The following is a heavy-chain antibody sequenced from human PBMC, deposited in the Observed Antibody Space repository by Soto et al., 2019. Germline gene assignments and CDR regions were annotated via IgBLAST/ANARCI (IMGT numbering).Heavy chain of an antibody. CDR2: IYYSGST. Sequence: SETLSLTCTVSGVSISGSRYYWGWIRQPPGRGLEWIGNIYYSGSTYYTPALKSRVTLSVATSKNQFSLNLNSVTAADTAVYYCARGGIPPSGYGIAYAMDVWGQGTTVTVSS. J-gene: IGHJ6*02. CDR3: ARGGIPPSGYGIAYAMDV. CDR1: GVSISGSRYY. V-gene: IGHV4-39*01. D-gene: IGHD1-26*01.